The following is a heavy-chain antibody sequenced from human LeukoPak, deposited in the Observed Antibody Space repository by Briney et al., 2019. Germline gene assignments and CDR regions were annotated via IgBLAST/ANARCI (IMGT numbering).Heavy chain of an antibody. CDR3: ARVPSLRFLEWQNYYYYMDV. D-gene: IGHD3-3*01. CDR1: GFTFSSYS. J-gene: IGHJ6*03. CDR2: ISSSSSYI. V-gene: IGHV3-21*01. Sequence: GGSLRLSCAASGFTFSSYSMNWVRQAPGKGLEWVSSISSSSSYIYYADSVKGRFTISRDNAKNSLYLQMNSLRAEDTAVYYCARVPSLRFLEWQNYYYYMDVWGKGTTVTVSS.